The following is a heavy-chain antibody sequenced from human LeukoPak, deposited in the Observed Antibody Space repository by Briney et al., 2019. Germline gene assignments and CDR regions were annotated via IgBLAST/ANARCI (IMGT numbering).Heavy chain of an antibody. CDR2: ISSSSSYI. V-gene: IGHV3-21*01. Sequence: PGGSLRLSCAASGFTFSSYSMNWVRQAPGKGLEWVSSISSSSSYIYYADSVKGRFTISRDNAKNSLYLQMNSLRAEDTAVYYCARDRSSWYRLLDYWGQGTLVTVSS. J-gene: IGHJ4*02. D-gene: IGHD6-13*01. CDR1: GFTFSSYS. CDR3: ARDRSSWYRLLDY.